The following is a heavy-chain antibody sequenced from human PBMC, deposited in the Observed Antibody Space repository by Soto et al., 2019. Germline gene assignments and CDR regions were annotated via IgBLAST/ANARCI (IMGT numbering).Heavy chain of an antibody. D-gene: IGHD3-10*01. J-gene: IGHJ6*02. Sequence: PGGSLRLSCAASGFTFSDSGMHWVRQAPGKGLEWVAIISYDGIIKYYADSVKGRFAISRDTSKGAVYLQMNSLTPEGTAVYYCAKDFKVSGGHYGSLNYYYGMDVWGQGTTVTVSS. CDR3: AKDFKVSGGHYGSLNYYYGMDV. CDR2: ISYDGIIK. CDR1: GFTFSDSG. V-gene: IGHV3-30*18.